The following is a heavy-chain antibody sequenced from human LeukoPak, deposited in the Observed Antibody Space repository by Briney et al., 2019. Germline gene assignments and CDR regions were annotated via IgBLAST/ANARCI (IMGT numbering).Heavy chain of an antibody. D-gene: IGHD3-3*01. CDR1: GFTFSSYA. Sequence: PGRSLRLSCAASGFTFSSYAMSWVRQAPGKGLEWVSAISGSGGSTYYADSEKGRFTISRDNSKNTLYLQMNSLRAEDTAVYYCAKDFLAPLRFLEWQLRTPIRFDPWGRGTLVTVSS. CDR2: ISGSGGST. J-gene: IGHJ5*02. CDR3: AKDFLAPLRFLEWQLRTPIRFDP. V-gene: IGHV3-23*01.